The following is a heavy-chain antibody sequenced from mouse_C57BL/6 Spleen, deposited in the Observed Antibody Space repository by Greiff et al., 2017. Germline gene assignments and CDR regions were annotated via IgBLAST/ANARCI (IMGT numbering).Heavy chain of an antibody. CDR2: IDPSDSYT. J-gene: IGHJ4*01. V-gene: IGHV1-50*01. D-gene: IGHD3-2*02. CDR3: ARGFTDSSGYDYYAMDY. CDR1: GYTFTSYW. Sequence: ESGAELVKPGASVKLSCKASGYTFTSYWMQWVKQRPGQGLEWIGEIDPSDSYTNYNQKFKGKATLTVDTSSSTAYMQLSSLTSEDSAVYYCARGFTDSSGYDYYAMDYWGQGTSVTVSS.